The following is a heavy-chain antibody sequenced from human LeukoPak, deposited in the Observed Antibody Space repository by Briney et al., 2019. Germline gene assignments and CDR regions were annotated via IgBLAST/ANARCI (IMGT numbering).Heavy chain of an antibody. J-gene: IGHJ4*02. CDR2: ISWNSGSI. D-gene: IGHD6-19*01. Sequence: PGRSLRLSCAASGFTFDDYAMHWVRQAPGKGLEWVSGISWNSGSIGYADSVKGRFTISRDNGKNSLYLQMNSLRPEDTALYYCAKAYSSGWQHFDYWGQGILVTVSS. CDR3: AKAYSSGWQHFDY. CDR1: GFTFDDYA. V-gene: IGHV3-9*01.